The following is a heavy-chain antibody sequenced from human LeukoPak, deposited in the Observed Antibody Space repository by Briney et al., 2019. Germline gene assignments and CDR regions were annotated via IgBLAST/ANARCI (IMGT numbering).Heavy chain of an antibody. D-gene: IGHD3-10*01. CDR1: GYTLSRYD. CDR2: INTNTGNP. CDR3: ARDYMGSGSYWYYYYYMDV. Sequence: VASVKVSCKASGYTLSRYDLNWVRQATGQGLEWMGWINTNTGNPTYAQGFTGRFVFSLDTSVSTAYLQISSLKAEDTAVYYCARDYMGSGSYWYYYYYMDVWGKGTTVTVSS. J-gene: IGHJ6*03. V-gene: IGHV7-4-1*02.